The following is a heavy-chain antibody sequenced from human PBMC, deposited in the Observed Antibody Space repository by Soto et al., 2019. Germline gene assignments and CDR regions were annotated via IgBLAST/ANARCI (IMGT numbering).Heavy chain of an antibody. D-gene: IGHD3-10*01. J-gene: IGHJ4*02. CDR1: GGSISSYY. CDR2: IYSSGST. V-gene: IGHV4-59*01. CDR3: ATRVKHGSGRAPDYYLNY. Sequence: SETLSLTCTVSGGSISSYYWSWIRQPPGKGLEWIGHIYSSGSTNYNPSLKSRVTISVDTSKNQFSLKFRSVTAAATAVYYCATRVKHGSGRAPDYYLNYWRQGTLVIVSS.